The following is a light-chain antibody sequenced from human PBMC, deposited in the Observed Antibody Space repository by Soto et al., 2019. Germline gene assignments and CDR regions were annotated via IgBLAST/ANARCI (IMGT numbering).Light chain of an antibody. CDR3: QQYGSSSWT. Sequence: EIVLTQSPGTLSSSPGERATLSCRASQSVSSSYFAWYQQKPGQAPRLLIYAASSRATGIPDRFSGSGSGTDFTLTISRLEPEDFAVYYGQQYGSSSWTCGQGTMVEI. J-gene: IGKJ1*01. V-gene: IGKV3-20*01. CDR1: QSVSSSY. CDR2: AAS.